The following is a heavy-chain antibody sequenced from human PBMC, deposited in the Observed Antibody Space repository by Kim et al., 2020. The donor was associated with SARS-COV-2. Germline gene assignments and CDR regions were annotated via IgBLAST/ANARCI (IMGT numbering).Heavy chain of an antibody. D-gene: IGHD6-19*01. CDR3: ARGRFQVAGPSYFDY. Sequence: ADSGKGRCTIARDNSKNTLYRQMNSLRAEDTAVYYCARGRFQVAGPSYFDYWGQGTLVTVSS. V-gene: IGHV3-30*01. J-gene: IGHJ4*02.